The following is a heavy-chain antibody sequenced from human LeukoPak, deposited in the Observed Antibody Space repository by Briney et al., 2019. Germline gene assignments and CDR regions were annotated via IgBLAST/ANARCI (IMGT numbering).Heavy chain of an antibody. J-gene: IGHJ4*02. D-gene: IGHD3-22*01. V-gene: IGHV4-59*08. CDR2: IYYSGSS. CDR3: ARRQYYDSSGLWYYFDY. Sequence: AETLSLTCTVSGCSLNGYYWSWIRQPPGKGLEWMGFIYYSGSSRYNPSLKSRVTISVDTSKNQLSLKLSSVTAADTAVYYCARRQYYDSSGLWYYFDYWGQGSLVTVSS. CDR1: GCSLNGYY.